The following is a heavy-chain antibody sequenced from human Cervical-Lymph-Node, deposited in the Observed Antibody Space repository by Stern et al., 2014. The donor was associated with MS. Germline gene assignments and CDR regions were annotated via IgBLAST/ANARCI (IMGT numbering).Heavy chain of an antibody. Sequence: QLVQSGAEVKKPGESLKISCKASGYSFTNYWIGWVRQRPGKGLEGMGIGYPGDSDTRHSPSLQGQVTISADKSISTAYLQWSSLKASDTAMYYCARSITASGTGGAFEFWGQGTLVTVSS. D-gene: IGHD6-25*01. J-gene: IGHJ4*02. CDR2: GYPGDSDT. V-gene: IGHV5-51*03. CDR3: ARSITASGTGGAFEF. CDR1: GYSFTNYW.